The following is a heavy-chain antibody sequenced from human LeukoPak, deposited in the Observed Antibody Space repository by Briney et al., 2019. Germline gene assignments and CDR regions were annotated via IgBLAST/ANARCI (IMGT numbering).Heavy chain of an antibody. D-gene: IGHD5-12*01. Sequence: GGSLRLSCAASGFTFSNYWMHWVRQDPGKGLVWVSFINPDGSTTNYADSVKGRFTISRGNAKNSLYLQMNSLRAEDTAVYYCARDPGSGYEEHFDYWGQGTLVTVSS. CDR2: INPDGSTT. CDR1: GFTFSNYW. V-gene: IGHV3-74*01. CDR3: ARDPGSGYEEHFDY. J-gene: IGHJ4*02.